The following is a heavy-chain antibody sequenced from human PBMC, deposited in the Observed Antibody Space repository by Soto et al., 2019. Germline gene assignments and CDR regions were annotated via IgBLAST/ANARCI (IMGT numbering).Heavy chain of an antibody. J-gene: IGHJ4*02. D-gene: IGHD3-3*01. CDR2: IYYSGST. Sequence: QVQLQESGPGLVKPSQTLSLTCTVSGGSISSGGYYWRWIRQHPGKGLEWIGYIYYSGSTYYNPSLKSRVTISVDTSKNQFSLKLSSVTAADTAVYYCARSQYDFWSGYGAANFDYWGQGTLVTVSS. CDR1: GGSISSGGYY. V-gene: IGHV4-31*03. CDR3: ARSQYDFWSGYGAANFDY.